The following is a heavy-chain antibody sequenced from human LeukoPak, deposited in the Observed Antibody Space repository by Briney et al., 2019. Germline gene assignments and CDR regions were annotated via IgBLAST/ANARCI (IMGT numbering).Heavy chain of an antibody. J-gene: IGHJ3*02. Sequence: SETLSLTCNVSGGSISGYHWSWIRQPPGKGLEWIGYIYYSGSTNYNPSLKSRVTISVDTSKNQFSLKLSSVTAADTAVYYCARVLHSYGLRGAFDIWGQGTMVTVSS. CDR3: ARVLHSYGLRGAFDI. CDR1: GGSISGYH. CDR2: IYYSGST. V-gene: IGHV4-59*01. D-gene: IGHD5-18*01.